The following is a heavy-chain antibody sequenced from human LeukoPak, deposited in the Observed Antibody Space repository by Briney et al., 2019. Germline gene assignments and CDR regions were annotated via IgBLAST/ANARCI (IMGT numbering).Heavy chain of an antibody. CDR1: GFTFSSYG. CDR2: IRYDKNNK. D-gene: IGHD3-22*01. V-gene: IGHV3-30*02. CDR3: AKDLLSYYDSSGYAPGFDY. Sequence: PGGSLRLSCAASGFTFSSYGMHWVRQALGKGLEWVAFIRYDKNNKYYADSVKGRFTISRDNSKNTLYLQMNSLRAEDTAVYYCAKDLLSYYDSSGYAPGFDYWGQGTLVTISS. J-gene: IGHJ4*02.